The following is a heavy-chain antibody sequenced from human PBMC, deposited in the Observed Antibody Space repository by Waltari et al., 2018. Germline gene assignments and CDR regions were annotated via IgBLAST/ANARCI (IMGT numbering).Heavy chain of an antibody. CDR2: ISPRGDVT. V-gene: IGHV1-2*02. CDR3: ATEKTATGGIHV. D-gene: IGHD1-1*01. Sequence: QVQLVQSETEVKEPGASVTVSCWSSGYIFTDDYVHWVRQAPGQGLVWMGCISPRGDVTNYAQKFQGRVTLTRATSINAAYMEVTSLTSDDSAFYYCATEKTATGGIHVWGQGTTVTVSS. J-gene: IGHJ6*02. CDR1: GYIFTDDY.